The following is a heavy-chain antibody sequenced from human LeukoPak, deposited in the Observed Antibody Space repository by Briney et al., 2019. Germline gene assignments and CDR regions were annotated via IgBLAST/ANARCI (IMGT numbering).Heavy chain of an antibody. J-gene: IGHJ4*02. CDR3: ARGLSYGFSDFVY. CDR2: IYSDGTT. D-gene: IGHD2/OR15-2a*01. V-gene: IGHV3-53*01. Sequence: PGGSLRLSCAASGFTVSSNYMTWVRQAPGKGLDWVSVIYSDGTTYYADSVKGRFTISRDNSKNTLYLQMNSLRAEDTAVYYCARGLSYGFSDFVYWGQGTLVTVSS. CDR1: GFTVSSNY.